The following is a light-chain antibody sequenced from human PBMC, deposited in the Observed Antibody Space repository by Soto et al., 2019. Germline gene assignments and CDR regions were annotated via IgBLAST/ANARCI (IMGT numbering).Light chain of an antibody. CDR2: GAS. CDR1: QSVSSSF. J-gene: IGKJ4*02. Sequence: EIVLTQSPGTLSLSPGERATLSCRASQSVSSSFLAWYQQKPGQAPRLLIYGASSRATGIPDRFSGSGTGKDFTLTISRLEPEDVAVYYCQQYGSTPITFGGGTKVEIK. CDR3: QQYGSTPIT. V-gene: IGKV3-20*01.